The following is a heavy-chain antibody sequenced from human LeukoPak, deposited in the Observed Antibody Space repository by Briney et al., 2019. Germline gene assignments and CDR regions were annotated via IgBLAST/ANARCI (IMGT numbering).Heavy chain of an antibody. CDR3: ARDPGGTWGFDY. D-gene: IGHD7-27*01. CDR1: GYTFTSHG. Sequence: ASVKVSCKASGYTFTSHGLSWARQAPGQGLEWMGWISIYSGNTNYAQKFQDRISKTTDTSTSTAYMELRSLKSDDTAVYYCARDPGGTWGFDYWGQGALVTVSS. CDR2: ISIYSGNT. V-gene: IGHV1-18*01. J-gene: IGHJ4*02.